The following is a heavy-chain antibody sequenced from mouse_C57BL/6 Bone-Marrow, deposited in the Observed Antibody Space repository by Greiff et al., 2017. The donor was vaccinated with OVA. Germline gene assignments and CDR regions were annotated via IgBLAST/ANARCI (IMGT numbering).Heavy chain of an antibody. CDR3: ARGDYGSSSAWFAY. D-gene: IGHD1-1*01. CDR2: INPNNGGT. Sequence: EVKLQQSGPELVKPGASVKIPCKASGYTFTDYNMDWVKQSHGQSLEWSGDINPNNGGTIYNQKFKGKATLTVAKSSSTAYMEVRSLTSEDTAVYYCARGDYGSSSAWFAYWGQGTLVTVSA. CDR1: GYTFTDYN. J-gene: IGHJ3*01. V-gene: IGHV1-18*01.